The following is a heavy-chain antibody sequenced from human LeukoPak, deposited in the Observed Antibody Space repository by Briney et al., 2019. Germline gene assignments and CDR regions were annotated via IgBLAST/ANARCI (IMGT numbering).Heavy chain of an antibody. D-gene: IGHD2-15*01. J-gene: IGHJ4*02. CDR3: TTDPLGYCSGGSCYSRFDY. Sequence: GGSLRLSCAASGFTFSNAWTSWVRQAPGKGLEWVGRIKSKTDGGTTDYAAPVKGRFTISRDDSKNTLYLQMNSLKTEDTAVYYCTTDPLGYCSGGSCYSRFDYWGQGTLVTVSS. CDR2: IKSKTDGGTT. CDR1: GFTFSNAW. V-gene: IGHV3-15*01.